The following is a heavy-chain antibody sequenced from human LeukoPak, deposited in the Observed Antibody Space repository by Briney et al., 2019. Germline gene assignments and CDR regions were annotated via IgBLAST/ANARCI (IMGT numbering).Heavy chain of an antibody. CDR1: RFTVSSCY. Sequence: GESLKISCAASRFTVSSCYMNWVRQAPGKGLEWVSLIDSGGYTYYADSVKGRFTISRDNSKNTLYLQMSSLRVEDTAVYYCARGGSGWYAFDSWGQGTLVTVSS. J-gene: IGHJ4*02. CDR3: ARGGSGWYAFDS. CDR2: IDSGGYT. D-gene: IGHD6-19*01. V-gene: IGHV3-66*01.